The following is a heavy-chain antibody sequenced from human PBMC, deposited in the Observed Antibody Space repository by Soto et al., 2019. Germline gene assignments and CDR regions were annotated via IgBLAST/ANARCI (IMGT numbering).Heavy chain of an antibody. CDR1: GYTFTSYG. J-gene: IGHJ4*02. CDR2: ISAHNGNT. V-gene: IGHV1-18*01. CDR3: ARGRYGDY. D-gene: IGHD1-1*01. Sequence: QVHLVQSGAEVKKPGASVKVSCKASGYTFTSYGITWVRQSPGQGLEGMGWISAHNGNTDYAQKLQGRVIVTRDTSTSTAYMELRSLISDDTAVDYCARGRYGDYGGQGALVTVSS.